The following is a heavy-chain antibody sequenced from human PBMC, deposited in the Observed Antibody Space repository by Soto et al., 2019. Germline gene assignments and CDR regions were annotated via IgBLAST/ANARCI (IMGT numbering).Heavy chain of an antibody. D-gene: IGHD3-3*01. CDR1: GGTSTRYA. V-gene: IGHV1-69*06. Sequence: QERLVQSGAEVRKPGSSVKVSCKVTGGTSTRYAINWVRQAPGQGLEWMGGIVPMFGTSKYAEKFQGRVTITADTSTNIAYMELRSLRSEDTAVYYCNRGSEYDFWSGYLWGQGTLVSVSS. J-gene: IGHJ4*02. CDR2: IVPMFGTS. CDR3: NRGSEYDFWSGYL.